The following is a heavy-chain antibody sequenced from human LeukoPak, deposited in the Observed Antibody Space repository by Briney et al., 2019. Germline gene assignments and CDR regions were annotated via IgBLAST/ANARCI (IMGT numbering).Heavy chain of an antibody. J-gene: IGHJ5*02. CDR1: GFTFSNSG. V-gene: IGHV3-30*02. CDR3: ARSVAGITWFDP. CDR2: IRYDGSNE. Sequence: HPGGSLRLACTASGFTFSNSGMHWVRQAPGKGLEWVAFIRYDGSNEFYVDSVKGRFTISRDNSMNTLNLQMSSLRPEDTAVYYCARSVAGITWFDPWGQGTLVTVSS. D-gene: IGHD6-19*01.